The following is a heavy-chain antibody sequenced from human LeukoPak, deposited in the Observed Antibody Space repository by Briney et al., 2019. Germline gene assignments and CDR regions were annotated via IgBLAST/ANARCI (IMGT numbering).Heavy chain of an antibody. V-gene: IGHV1-8*03. CDR3: VRGAGATISYYHYYMDV. J-gene: IGHJ6*03. Sequence: GASVKVSCKASGYTFTSYDINWVRQATGQGLEWVGWMNPNSGNTGYAQKFQGRVTITRNTSISTAYMELSSLRSEDTAVYYCVRGAGATISYYHYYMDVWGEGTTVTVSS. CDR1: GYTFTSYD. CDR2: MNPNSGNT. D-gene: IGHD1-26*01.